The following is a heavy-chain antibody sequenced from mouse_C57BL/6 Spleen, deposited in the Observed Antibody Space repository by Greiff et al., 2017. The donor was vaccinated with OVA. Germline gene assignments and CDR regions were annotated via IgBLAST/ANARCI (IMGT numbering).Heavy chain of an antibody. J-gene: IGHJ4*01. CDR2: INHDGSST. V-gene: IGHV5-16*01. CDR3: AREGSNDAMDY. CDR1: GFTFSDYY. Sequence: EVKVVESEGGLVQPGSSMKLSCTASGFTFSDYYMAWVRQVPEKGLEWVANINHDGSSTYYLDSLKSRFIISRDNAKNILYLQMSSLKSEDTATYYCAREGSNDAMDYWGQGTSVTVSS.